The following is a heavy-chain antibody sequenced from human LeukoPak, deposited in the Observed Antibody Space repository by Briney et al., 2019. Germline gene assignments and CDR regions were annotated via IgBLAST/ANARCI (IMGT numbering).Heavy chain of an antibody. CDR1: GYTFTSYY. D-gene: IGHD5-18*01. V-gene: IGHV1-46*01. Sequence: ASVKVSCKASGYTFTSYYMHWVRQAPGQGLEWMGIINPSGGSTSYAQKFQGSVNMTRDQSPSTVYMELSSLRSEDTAVYYCARVGIQLWLRGGWFDPWGQGTLVTVSS. CDR3: ARVGIQLWLRGGWFDP. CDR2: INPSGGST. J-gene: IGHJ5*02.